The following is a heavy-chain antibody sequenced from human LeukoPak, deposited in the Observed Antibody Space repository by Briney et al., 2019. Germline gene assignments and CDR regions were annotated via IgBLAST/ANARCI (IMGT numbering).Heavy chain of an antibody. Sequence: GGSLRLSCAASGFTVSSNYMSWVRQAPGKGLEWVSVIYSGGSTYYADSVKGRFTISRDNSKNTLYLQMNSLRAEDTAVYYCASFYGSGSYFRPIDYWGQGTLVTVSS. CDR2: IYSGGST. CDR1: GFTVSSNY. CDR3: ASFYGSGSYFRPIDY. J-gene: IGHJ4*02. D-gene: IGHD3-10*01. V-gene: IGHV3-66*02.